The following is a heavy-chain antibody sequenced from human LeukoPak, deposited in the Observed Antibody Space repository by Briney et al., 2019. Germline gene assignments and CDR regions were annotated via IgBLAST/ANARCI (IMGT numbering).Heavy chain of an antibody. J-gene: IGHJ4*02. CDR2: IRSKANSYAT. V-gene: IGHV3-73*01. Sequence: PGGSLRLSCAASGFTFSGSAMHWVRQGSGKGLEWVGRIRSKANSYATAYAASVKGRFTISRDDSKNTAYLQMNSLKTEDTAVYYCTSVLPGYSSGWFNWGQGTLVTVSS. CDR1: GFTFSGSA. D-gene: IGHD6-19*01. CDR3: TSVLPGYSSGWFN.